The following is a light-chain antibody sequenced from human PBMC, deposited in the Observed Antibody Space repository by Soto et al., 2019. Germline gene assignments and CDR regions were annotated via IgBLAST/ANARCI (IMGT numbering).Light chain of an antibody. V-gene: IGKV1D-12*01. CDR3: QQANSFPLT. CDR1: ESVGNW. J-gene: IGKJ4*01. CDR2: AAS. Sequence: DIQMTQSPSFVSASVGDRITITCRASESVGNWLAWYQQKPGKAPKLLIYAASTLQSGVPSRFSGTRSGTDSSLTVSSLQPEDFGTYYCQQANSFPLTFGGGTKVDIK.